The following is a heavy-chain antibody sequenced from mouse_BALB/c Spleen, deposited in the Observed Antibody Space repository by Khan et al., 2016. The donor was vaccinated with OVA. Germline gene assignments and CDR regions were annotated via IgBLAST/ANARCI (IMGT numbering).Heavy chain of an antibody. V-gene: IGHV1-7*01. J-gene: IGHJ2*01. CDR3: TRDRIDY. CDR2: INPTSGYT. Sequence: QVQLKQSGAELAKPGASVKMSCKASGYTFTTYWMHWVNQRPGQGLEWIGYINPTSGYTYYTEKFKDRAILSADKSSSTAYMQLSSLTSEDSAVYYYTRDRIDYWGQGTTLTVSS. CDR1: GYTFTTYW.